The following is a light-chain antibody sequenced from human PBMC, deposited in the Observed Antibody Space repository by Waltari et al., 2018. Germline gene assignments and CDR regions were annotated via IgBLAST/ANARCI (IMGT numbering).Light chain of an antibody. V-gene: IGLV3-10*01. CDR3: YSTDSSGNHRV. CDR1: ALLKNY. Sequence: SYELTQPPPVSVSPGQTTRFTCPGEALLKNYVYWYQHKSGQAPVLVIYEDNKRPSGIPERFSGSSSGTLATLTISGAQVEDEADYYCYSTDSSGNHRVFGGGTKLSVL. J-gene: IGLJ3*02. CDR2: EDN.